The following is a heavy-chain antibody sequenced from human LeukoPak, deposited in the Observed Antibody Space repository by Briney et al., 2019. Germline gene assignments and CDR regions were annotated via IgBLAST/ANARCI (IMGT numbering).Heavy chain of an antibody. CDR1: GFTSDDYG. CDR2: INRNGGST. V-gene: IGHV3-20*04. J-gene: IGHJ4*02. Sequence: PGGSLRLSCAASGFTSDDYGMSWVRQAPGKGLEWVSGINRNGGSTGYADSVKGRFTISRDNAKNSLYLQMNGLRAEDTAFYYCAGGYGDYDFFFDYWGQGTLVTVSS. CDR3: AGGYGDYDFFFDY. D-gene: IGHD4-17*01.